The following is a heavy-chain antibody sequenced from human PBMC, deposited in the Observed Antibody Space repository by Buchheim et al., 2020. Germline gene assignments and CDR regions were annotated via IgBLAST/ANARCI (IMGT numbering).Heavy chain of an antibody. J-gene: IGHJ4*02. V-gene: IGHV3-49*03. CDR3: TRGRYRFGL. Sequence: EVQLLESGGGLVQPGGSLRLSCAASGFSFSTYPMTWFRQAPGKGLEWVGFIRTTANGGTTEHAASVKGRFTISRDDSTSIAYLQMNSLKTEDTAVYYCTRGRYRFGLWGQGTL. CDR1: GFSFSTYP. CDR2: IRTTANGGTT. D-gene: IGHD5-18*01.